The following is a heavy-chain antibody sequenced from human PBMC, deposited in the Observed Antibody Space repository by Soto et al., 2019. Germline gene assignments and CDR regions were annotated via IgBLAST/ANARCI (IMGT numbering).Heavy chain of an antibody. Sequence: QTLSLTCAITGDSVSSNSADCSWVRHSPSRGLEWLGRTYYRSKWYYEYAVSLRGRITINPDTSKNQYSLQLNSVTPEDTAVYFCARGEQYSGRIFDYWGQGTLVTVSS. D-gene: IGHD1-26*01. V-gene: IGHV6-1*01. J-gene: IGHJ4*01. CDR1: GDSVSSNSAD. CDR2: TYYRSKWYY. CDR3: ARGEQYSGRIFDY.